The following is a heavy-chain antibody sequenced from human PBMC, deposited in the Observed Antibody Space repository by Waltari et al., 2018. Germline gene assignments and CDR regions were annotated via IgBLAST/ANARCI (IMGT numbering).Heavy chain of an antibody. V-gene: IGHV3-33*06. D-gene: IGHD2-8*01. CDR1: GFTFSSYG. Sequence: HVQLVESGGGVVQPGRSLRLSCAASGFTFSSYGMHWVRQAPGQGLEWVAGIWYDGSNKYYADSVKGRFTISRDNSKNTLYLQMNSLRAEDTAVYYCAKDPLPYCTNGVCHPFDYWGQGTLVTVSS. J-gene: IGHJ4*02. CDR2: IWYDGSNK. CDR3: AKDPLPYCTNGVCHPFDY.